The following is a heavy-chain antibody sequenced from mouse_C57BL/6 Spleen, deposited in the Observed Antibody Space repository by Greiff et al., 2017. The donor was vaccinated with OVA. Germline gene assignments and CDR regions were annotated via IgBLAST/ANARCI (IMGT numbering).Heavy chain of an antibody. J-gene: IGHJ1*03. D-gene: IGHD1-1*01. CDR3: ARLHYSGSLSDWYFDV. CDR1: GFTFSDYG. V-gene: IGHV5-17*01. CDR2: ISSGSSSI. Sequence: EVMLVESGGGLVKPGGSLKLSCAASGFTFSDYGMHWVRQAPEKGLEWVAYISSGSSSIYYADTVKGRFTISRDNAKNTLFLQMTSLRSEDTAMYYCARLHYSGSLSDWYFDVWGTGTTVTVSS.